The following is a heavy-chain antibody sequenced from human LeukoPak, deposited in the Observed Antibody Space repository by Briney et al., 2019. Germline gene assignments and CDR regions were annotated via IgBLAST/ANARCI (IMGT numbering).Heavy chain of an antibody. CDR3: ARRAGAVSGPSYYSYYYYLDV. CDR1: GYPFIAFY. V-gene: IGHV1-2*02. Sequence: ASVNVSCKASGYPFIAFYIHWVRQAPGQGLEWTGWINPNNGPTHYAQNFQGRVTMTRDTSVSTVYMELTGLTSDDTAIYYCARRAGAVSGPSYYSYYYYLDVWGKGTTVTVSS. D-gene: IGHD6-19*01. CDR2: INPNNGPT. J-gene: IGHJ6*03.